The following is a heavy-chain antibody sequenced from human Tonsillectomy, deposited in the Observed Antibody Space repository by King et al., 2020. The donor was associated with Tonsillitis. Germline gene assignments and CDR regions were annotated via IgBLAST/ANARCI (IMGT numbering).Heavy chain of an antibody. CDR2: IYHRGST. Sequence: QLQESGPGLVKPSGTLSLTCAVSGGSINSSKWWSWVRQPPGKGLEWIGEIYHRGSTNYNPSLKSRLTISVDNSKNQFSLKLSSVTAADTALYYCACSSGYNYGPRYYYYYMDVWGKGATVTVSS. V-gene: IGHV4-4*02. CDR1: GGSINSSKW. CDR3: ACSSGYNYGPRYYYYYMDV. D-gene: IGHD5-18*01. J-gene: IGHJ6*03.